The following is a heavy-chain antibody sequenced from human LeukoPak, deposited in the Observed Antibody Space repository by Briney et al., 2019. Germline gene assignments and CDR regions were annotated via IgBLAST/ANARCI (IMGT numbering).Heavy chain of an antibody. J-gene: IGHJ4*02. CDR2: INAGNGNT. CDR3: ARGPRAAADDY. CDR1: GYTFINYA. V-gene: IGHV1-3*01. D-gene: IGHD6-13*01. Sequence: AASVKVSCKASGYTFINYAINWGRQAPGQRPEWIGWINAGNGNTKYSQKFQGRVTITRDTSASTAYMELSWLTSEDTGIYYCARGPRAAADDYWGQGTLVTVSS.